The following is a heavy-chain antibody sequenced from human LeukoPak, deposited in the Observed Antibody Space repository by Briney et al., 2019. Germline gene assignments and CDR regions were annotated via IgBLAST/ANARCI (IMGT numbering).Heavy chain of an antibody. V-gene: IGHV1-46*01. CDR3: AREREDSYYFDY. CDR2: IKISGGSS. J-gene: IGHJ4*02. D-gene: IGHD5-18*01. CDR1: GYTFASYH. Sequence: ASVKVSCKTSGYTFASYHIHWVRQAPGQGLEWMGIIKISGGSSTYAQMFQGRVTMTRDTSTRTVYMEMSSLTSEDTALYYCAREREDSYYFDYWGQGTLVTVSS.